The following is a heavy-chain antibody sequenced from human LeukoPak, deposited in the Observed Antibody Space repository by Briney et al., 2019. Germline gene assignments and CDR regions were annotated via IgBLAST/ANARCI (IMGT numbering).Heavy chain of an antibody. J-gene: IGHJ4*02. Sequence: RSSETLSLTCTVSGGSISSYYWSWIRQPPGKGLEWIGYIYYSGSTNYNPSLKSRVTISVDTSKNQFSLKLSSVTAADTAVYYCARSILTGYCVWYYFDYWGQGTLVTVSS. CDR1: GGSISSYY. CDR2: IYYSGST. V-gene: IGHV4-59*01. D-gene: IGHD3-9*01. CDR3: ARSILTGYCVWYYFDY.